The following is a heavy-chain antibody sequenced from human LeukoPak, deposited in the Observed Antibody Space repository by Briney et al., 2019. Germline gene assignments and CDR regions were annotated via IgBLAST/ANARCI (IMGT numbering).Heavy chain of an antibody. D-gene: IGHD1/OR15-1a*01. CDR3: ARNGITGTYNWFDP. Sequence: ASVKVSCKTSGYTFTSYYIHWVRQAPGQGLEWMGIIDPSGGSTSYAQKFQGRVTMTRDMSTSTVYMELSSLRSEDTAVYYCARNGITGTYNWFDPWGQGTLVTISS. CDR1: GYTFTSYY. J-gene: IGHJ5*02. V-gene: IGHV1-46*01. CDR2: IDPSGGST.